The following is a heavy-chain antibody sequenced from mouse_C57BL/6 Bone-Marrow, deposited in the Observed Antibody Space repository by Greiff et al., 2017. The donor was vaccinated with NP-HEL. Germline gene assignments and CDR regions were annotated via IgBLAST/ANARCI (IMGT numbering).Heavy chain of an antibody. Sequence: QVQLQQSGAELAKPGASVKMSCKASGYTFTSYWMHWVKQRPGQGLEWIGYINPSTGYTEYNQKFKDKATLPADKSSSTAYMQLRSLTSEDSAGYYGASRYDFYYAMDYWGQGTSVTVSS. V-gene: IGHV1-7*01. CDR1: GYTFTSYW. J-gene: IGHJ4*01. D-gene: IGHD2-14*01. CDR3: ASRYDFYYAMDY. CDR2: INPSTGYT.